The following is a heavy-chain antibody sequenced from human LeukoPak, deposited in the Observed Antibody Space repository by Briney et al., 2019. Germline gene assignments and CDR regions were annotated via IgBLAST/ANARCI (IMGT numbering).Heavy chain of an antibody. CDR1: GYNFTSYW. CDR3: ARCIAVAGTDRDDAFDI. Sequence: GESLKISCKGSGYNFTSYWIGWVRQMPGKGLEWMGIIYPGDSDTRYSPSFQGQVTISADKSISTAYLQWSSLKASDTAMYYCARCIAVAGTDRDDAFDIWGQGTMVTVSS. CDR2: IYPGDSDT. J-gene: IGHJ3*02. D-gene: IGHD6-19*01. V-gene: IGHV5-51*01.